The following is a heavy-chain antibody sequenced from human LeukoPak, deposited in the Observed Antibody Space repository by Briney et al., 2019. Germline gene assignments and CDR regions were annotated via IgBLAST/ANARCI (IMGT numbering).Heavy chain of an antibody. CDR3: ARAEDSSGYWPNWFDP. V-gene: IGHV3-33*08. CDR2: IWYDGSNK. J-gene: IGHJ5*02. D-gene: IGHD3-22*01. Sequence: GGSLRLSCAASGFTFSSYAMHWVRQAPGKGLEWVAVIWYDGSNKYYADSVKGRFTISRDNSKNTLYLQMNSLRAEDTAVYYCARAEDSSGYWPNWFDPWGQGTLVTVSS. CDR1: GFTFSSYA.